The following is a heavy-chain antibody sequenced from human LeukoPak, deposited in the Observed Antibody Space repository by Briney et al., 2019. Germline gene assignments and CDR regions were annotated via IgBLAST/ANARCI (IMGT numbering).Heavy chain of an antibody. CDR1: GGSFSGYY. J-gene: IGHJ5*02. CDR3: ARGVPVVAAAGIPYNWFDP. D-gene: IGHD6-13*01. CDR2: INHSGST. Sequence: PSETLSLTCAVYGGSFSGYYWSWIRQPPGKGLEWIGEINHSGSTNYNPSLKSRVTISADTSKNQFSLKLSSVTAADTAVYYCARGVPVVAAAGIPYNWFDPWGQGTLVTVSS. V-gene: IGHV4-34*01.